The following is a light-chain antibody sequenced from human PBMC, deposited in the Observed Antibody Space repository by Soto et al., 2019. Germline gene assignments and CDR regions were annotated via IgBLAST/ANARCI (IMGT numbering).Light chain of an antibody. CDR1: QSVTSR. V-gene: IGKV1-5*01. CDR2: GAS. J-gene: IGKJ4*01. CDR3: QQDNSYSLT. Sequence: DIPMTQSPSTLSASVGDIVTITCRASQSVTSRLAWYQQKPGKAPKLLIDGASNLESGVPSMFSGSGSGTEFTLTISSLQPDDFATYYCQQDNSYSLTFGGGTTVEIK.